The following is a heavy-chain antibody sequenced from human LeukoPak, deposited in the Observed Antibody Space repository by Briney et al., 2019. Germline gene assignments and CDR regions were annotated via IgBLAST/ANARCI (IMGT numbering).Heavy chain of an antibody. V-gene: IGHV1-2*02. J-gene: IGHJ3*02. CDR2: INPNSGGP. CDR3: AIGYSIYGAFDI. Sequence: ASMKVSCKASGYTFNNYYIHWVRQAPGQGLEWMGWINPNSGGPNYAQNFQGRVTMTRDTSITTAYMEFSSLRSDDTAVYYCAIGYSIYGAFDIWGQGTMVTVSS. D-gene: IGHD4-17*01. CDR1: GYTFNNYY.